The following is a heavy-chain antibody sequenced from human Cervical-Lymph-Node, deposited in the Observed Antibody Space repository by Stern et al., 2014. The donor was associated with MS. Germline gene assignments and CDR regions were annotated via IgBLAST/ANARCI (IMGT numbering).Heavy chain of an antibody. CDR3: ARDDYYGSGSNAFDI. CDR1: GGSLSSGGFY. D-gene: IGHD3-10*01. V-gene: IGHV4-31*03. CDR2: IHYSGST. J-gene: IGHJ3*02. Sequence: QPQESGPGLVKPSQTLSLPCTVSGGSLSSGGFYWNWIPPPPGQGLEWIRRIHYSGSTYYNPSLKSRVTISVDTSKNQFSLKLSSVTAADTAVYYCARDDYYGSGSNAFDIWGQGTMVTVSS.